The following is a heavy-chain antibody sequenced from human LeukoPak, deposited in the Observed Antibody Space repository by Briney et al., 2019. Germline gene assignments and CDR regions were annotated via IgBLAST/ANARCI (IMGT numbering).Heavy chain of an antibody. Sequence: ASVKVSCKASGYTFTSYYMHWVRQAPGQGLAWMGRINTNDGGTNYAQKFQGRVTTTRDMSTSTVYMELSSLRSEDTAVYYCAREGYGSGTYLDYWGQGTLVTVSS. J-gene: IGHJ4*02. CDR1: GYTFTSYY. V-gene: IGHV1-46*01. CDR2: INTNDGGT. D-gene: IGHD3-10*01. CDR3: AREGYGSGTYLDY.